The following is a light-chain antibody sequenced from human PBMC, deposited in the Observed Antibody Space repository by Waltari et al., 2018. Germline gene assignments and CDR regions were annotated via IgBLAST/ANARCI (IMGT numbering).Light chain of an antibody. CDR1: QRISSY. CDR2: AAS. Sequence: DIQMTQSPPSLSASVADRVTLTCRASQRISSYLNWYQQKPRKPPKLLIYAASSLQSGVPSRFCGSGSGTDFTLTIRSLQPEDFATYYCQQSYSTLWTFGQGTKVEIK. J-gene: IGKJ1*01. CDR3: QQSYSTLWT. V-gene: IGKV1-39*01.